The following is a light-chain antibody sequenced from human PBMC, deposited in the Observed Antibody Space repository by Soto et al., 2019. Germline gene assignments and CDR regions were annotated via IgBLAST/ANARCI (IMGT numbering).Light chain of an antibody. Sequence: QSALTQPASVSGSPGQSITISCTGTSSDVGGYNYVSWYQQHPGKAPKLMIYEVSNRPSGVSNRFSGSKCGNTASLTISGLQAEDEADYYCSSYTSSSTQVFGTGTKLTVL. CDR2: EVS. CDR1: SSDVGGYNY. V-gene: IGLV2-14*01. J-gene: IGLJ1*01. CDR3: SSYTSSSTQV.